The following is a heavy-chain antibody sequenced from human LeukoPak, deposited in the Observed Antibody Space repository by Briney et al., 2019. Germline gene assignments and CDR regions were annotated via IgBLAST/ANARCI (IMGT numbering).Heavy chain of an antibody. J-gene: IGHJ4*02. CDR1: GGSISSSSYY. D-gene: IGHD2-2*01. V-gene: IGHV4-39*07. CDR3: ARAGTSQLLLASDY. CDR2: IYYSGST. Sequence: SETLSLTCTVSGGSISSSSYYWGWIRQPPGKGLEWFGSIYYSGSTYYNPSLKPRVTISVDTSKDHFSLKLSSVTAADTAVYYCARAGTSQLLLASDYWGQGTLVTVSS.